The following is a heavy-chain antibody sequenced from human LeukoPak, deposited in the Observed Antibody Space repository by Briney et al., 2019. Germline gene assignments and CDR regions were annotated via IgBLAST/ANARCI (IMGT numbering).Heavy chain of an antibody. CDR2: ISGRDGST. Sequence: GGSLRLSCAASGFTFNGYGMHWVRQAPGKGLEWVSAISGRDGSTYYADSVKGRLTISRDNSKNTLYLQMNSLRDEDTAVYYCARGVRVSFDIWGQGTMVTVSS. J-gene: IGHJ3*02. V-gene: IGHV3-23*01. D-gene: IGHD6-13*01. CDR1: GFTFNGYG. CDR3: ARGVRVSFDI.